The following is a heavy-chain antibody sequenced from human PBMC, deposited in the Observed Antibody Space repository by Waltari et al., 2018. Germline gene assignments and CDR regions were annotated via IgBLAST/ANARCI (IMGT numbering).Heavy chain of an antibody. CDR2: IYYSGST. D-gene: IGHD3-22*01. Sequence: QVQLQESGPGLVKPSETLSLTCTVSGGSISSYYWSWIRQPPGKGLEWIGYIYYSGSTNYHPSLKSRVTISVDTSKNQFSLKLSSVTAADTAVYYCARDRGHYYDSSGYYYYYYYMDVWGKGTTVTVSS. J-gene: IGHJ6*03. V-gene: IGHV4-59*01. CDR3: ARDRGHYYDSSGYYYYYYYMDV. CDR1: GGSISSYY.